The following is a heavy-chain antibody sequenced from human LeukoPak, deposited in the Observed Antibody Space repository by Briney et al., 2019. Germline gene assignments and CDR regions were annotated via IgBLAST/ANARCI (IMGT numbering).Heavy chain of an antibody. Sequence: SETLSLTCTVSGGSISSHYWGWIRQPPGKGLEWIGYIYYSGSTNYNPSLKSRVTISVDTSKNQFSLKLSSVTAADTAVYYCARRFDYWGQGTLVTVSS. CDR3: ARRFDY. CDR2: IYYSGST. J-gene: IGHJ4*02. CDR1: GGSISSHY. V-gene: IGHV4-59*11.